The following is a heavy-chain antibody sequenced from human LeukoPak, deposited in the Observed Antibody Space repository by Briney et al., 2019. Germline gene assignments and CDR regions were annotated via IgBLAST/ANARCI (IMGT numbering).Heavy chain of an antibody. V-gene: IGHV4-4*02. CDR2: IYHSGST. CDR1: GGSISSSNW. CDR3: ARVISAYGSGSLYFDY. D-gene: IGHD3-10*01. Sequence: SETLSLTCAVSGGSISSSNWWSWVRQPPGKGLEWIGDIYHSGSTNYNPSLKSRVTISVDKSKNQFSLKLSSVTAADTAVYYCARVISAYGSGSLYFDYWGQRALVTVSS. J-gene: IGHJ4*02.